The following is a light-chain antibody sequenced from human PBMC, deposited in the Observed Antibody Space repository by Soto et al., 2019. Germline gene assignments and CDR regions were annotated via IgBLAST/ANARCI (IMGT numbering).Light chain of an antibody. CDR1: SSDVGKYNH. J-gene: IGLJ1*01. V-gene: IGLV2-14*01. CDR2: EDS. Sequence: LTQPASVSGSPGQSITISCTGTSSDVGKYNHVSWYQQHPGKAPQLIIYEDSNRPSGLSNRFSGSKSGNTASLTISGLQAEDEADYYCCSFTTRSTLVFGTGTKVTVL. CDR3: CSFTTRSTLV.